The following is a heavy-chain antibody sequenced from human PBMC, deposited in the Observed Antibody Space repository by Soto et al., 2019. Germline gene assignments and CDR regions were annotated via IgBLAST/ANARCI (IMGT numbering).Heavy chain of an antibody. J-gene: IGHJ6*02. Sequence: VQLVETGGGLIQPGGSLRLSCAASGFTVSSNFITWVRQAPGRGLEWVSVMYSGGSTDYADSVRGRFTISRDNSKNTVSLQMNSLTAEDTAVYYCARGDHYGSGMDVWGQGTTVTVSS. CDR1: GFTVSSNF. V-gene: IGHV3-53*02. CDR2: MYSGGST. CDR3: ARGDHYGSGMDV. D-gene: IGHD3-10*01.